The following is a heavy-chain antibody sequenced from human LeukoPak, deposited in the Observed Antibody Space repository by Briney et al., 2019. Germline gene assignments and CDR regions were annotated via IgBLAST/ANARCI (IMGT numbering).Heavy chain of an antibody. CDR1: GFTFSSYS. J-gene: IGHJ3*02. Sequence: EAGGSLRLTCAASGFTFSSYSMNWVRQAPGKGLEWVSYISSSSSTIYYADSVKGRFTISRDNAKNSLYLQMNSLRAEDTAVYYCARDRSSSWTIDAFDIWGQGTMVTVSS. CDR2: ISSSSSTI. D-gene: IGHD6-13*01. V-gene: IGHV3-48*04. CDR3: ARDRSSSWTIDAFDI.